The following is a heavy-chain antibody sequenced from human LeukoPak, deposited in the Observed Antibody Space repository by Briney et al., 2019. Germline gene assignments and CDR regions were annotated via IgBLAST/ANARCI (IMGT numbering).Heavy chain of an antibody. D-gene: IGHD6-19*01. CDR1: GFTFSNYD. J-gene: IGHJ4*02. CDR3: ARYLGGWSFDY. Sequence: GGSLRLSCAAPGFTFSNYDMIWVRQAPGKGLEWVSYISRTSHTIYYADSVKGRFTISRDNAKNSLYLQMNSLRVEDTAVYSCARYLGGWSFDYWGQGTLVTVSS. V-gene: IGHV3-48*01. CDR2: ISRTSHTI.